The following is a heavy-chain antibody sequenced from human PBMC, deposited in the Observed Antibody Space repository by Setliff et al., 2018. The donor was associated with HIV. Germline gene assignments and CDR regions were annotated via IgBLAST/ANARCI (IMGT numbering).Heavy chain of an antibody. J-gene: IGHJ4*02. D-gene: IGHD2-15*01. CDR3: AGQDLAEVKWYYMDY. CDR2: LSSKGNA. Sequence: SSETLSLTCTVSGGSISRSSYYWGWIRQPPGKGPEWIGALSSKGNAYYNPSLKSRVTISIDSSKNLFSLKVNSLTAADTAVYYCAGQDLAEVKWYYMDYWGQGAPVTVSS. V-gene: IGHV4-39*07. CDR1: GGSISRSSYY.